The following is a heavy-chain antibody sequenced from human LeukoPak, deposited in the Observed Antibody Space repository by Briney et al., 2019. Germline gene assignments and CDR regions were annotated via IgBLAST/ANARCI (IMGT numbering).Heavy chain of an antibody. CDR2: ISSSGSTI. J-gene: IGHJ4*02. Sequence: GGSLRLSCAASGFTFSSYEMNWVRQAPGKGLEWVSYISSSGSTIYYADSVRGRFTISRDNAKNSLYLQMNSLRAEDTAVYYCAREGSSWPPTLDYWGRGTLVTVSS. CDR3: AREGSSWPPTLDY. CDR1: GFTFSSYE. V-gene: IGHV3-48*03. D-gene: IGHD6-13*01.